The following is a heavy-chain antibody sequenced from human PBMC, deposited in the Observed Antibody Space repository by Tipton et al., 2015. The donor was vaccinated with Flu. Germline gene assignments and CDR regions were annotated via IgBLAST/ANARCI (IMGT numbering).Heavy chain of an antibody. Sequence: TLSLTCTVSGGSISSSSRYWGWIRQPPGKGLEWIGSIYHSGSTYYNPSLKSRVTISVDTSKNQFSLKLGSVTAGDTAVYYCARRDCAGGICYSRVYDAFDIWGQGTLVTVSS. CDR1: GGSISSSSRY. CDR2: IYHSGST. V-gene: IGHV4-39*07. CDR3: ARRDCAGGICYSRVYDAFDI. J-gene: IGHJ3*02. D-gene: IGHD2-8*02.